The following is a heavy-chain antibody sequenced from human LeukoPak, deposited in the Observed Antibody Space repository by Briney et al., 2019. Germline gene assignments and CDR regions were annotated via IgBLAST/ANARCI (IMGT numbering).Heavy chain of an antibody. V-gene: IGHV4-39*07. Sequence: PSETLSPTCTVSGGSISSSSYYWGWIRQPPGKGLEWIGSIYYSGSTYYNPSLKSRVTTSVDTSKNQFSLKLSSVTAADTAVYYCARGLEGLSSYYYYYYMDVWGKGTTVTVSS. CDR1: GGSISSSSYY. D-gene: IGHD5-24*01. CDR2: IYYSGST. J-gene: IGHJ6*03. CDR3: ARGLEGLSSYYYYYYMDV.